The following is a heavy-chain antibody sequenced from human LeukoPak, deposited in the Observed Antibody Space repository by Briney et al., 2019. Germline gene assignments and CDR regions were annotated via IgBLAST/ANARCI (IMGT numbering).Heavy chain of an antibody. CDR1: GGSFSDYY. J-gene: IGHJ4*02. CDR2: INHSGST. Sequence: PSETLSLTCAVYGGSFSDYYWSWIRQPPEKGLEWVGEINHSGSTNYNPSLKSRVTISVDTSKHQYSLKLSSVTAADTAVYYCARGLGGGNSFYFDYWGQGPLVTVSS. CDR3: ARGLGGGNSFYFDY. V-gene: IGHV4-34*01. D-gene: IGHD4-23*01.